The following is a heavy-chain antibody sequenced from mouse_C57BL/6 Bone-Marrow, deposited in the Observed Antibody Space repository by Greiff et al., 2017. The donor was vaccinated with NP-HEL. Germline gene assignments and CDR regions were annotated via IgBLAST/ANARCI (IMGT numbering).Heavy chain of an antibody. J-gene: IGHJ3*01. D-gene: IGHD3-2*02. CDR2: IYPGSGST. CDR1: GYTFTSYW. CDR3: ARQLRLRCLFAY. Sequence: QVQLQQPGAELVKPGASVKMSCKASGYTFTSYWITWVKQRPGQGLEWIGDIYPGSGSTNYNEKFKSKATLTVDTSSSTAYMQLSSLTSEDSAVYYCARQLRLRCLFAYWGQGTLVTVSA. V-gene: IGHV1-55*01.